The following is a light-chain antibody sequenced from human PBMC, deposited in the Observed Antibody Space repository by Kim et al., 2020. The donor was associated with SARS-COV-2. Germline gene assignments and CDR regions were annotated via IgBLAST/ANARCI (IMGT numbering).Light chain of an antibody. V-gene: IGKV1-39*01. CDR1: QSISSS. Sequence: DIQMTQSPSSLSASVGDRVTITCRASQSISSSLNWYQQKPGKAPKLLIYAASSLQSGVPSRFSGSGSGTDFTLTISSLQPEDFATYYCQQSYNTPRTFSQGTKLEIK. CDR3: QQSYNTPRT. J-gene: IGKJ1*01. CDR2: AAS.